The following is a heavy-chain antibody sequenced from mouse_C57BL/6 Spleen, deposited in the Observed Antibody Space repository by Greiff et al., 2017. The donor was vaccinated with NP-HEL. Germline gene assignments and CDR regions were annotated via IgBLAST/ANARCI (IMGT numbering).Heavy chain of an antibody. CDR1: GYTFTSYW. Sequence: QVQLQQPGAELVMPGASVKLSCKASGYTFTSYWITWVKQRPGQGLEWIGDIYPGSGSTNYNEKFKSKATLTVDTSSSTAYMQLSSLTSEDSAVYYCARRDTAHAMDYWGQGTSVTVSS. D-gene: IGHD1-2*01. CDR3: ARRDTAHAMDY. J-gene: IGHJ4*01. V-gene: IGHV1-55*01. CDR2: IYPGSGST.